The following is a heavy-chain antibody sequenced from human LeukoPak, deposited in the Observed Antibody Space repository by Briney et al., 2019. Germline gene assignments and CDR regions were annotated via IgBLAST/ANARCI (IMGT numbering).Heavy chain of an antibody. J-gene: IGHJ5*02. CDR3: ARELRWDVVATGVTENWFDP. CDR1: GGSISSGYY. D-gene: IGHD5-12*01. V-gene: IGHV4-38-2*02. Sequence: SETLSLTCTVSGGSISSGYYWAWIRQPPGKGLEWIGSIYHSGSTYYNPSLKSRVIISVDKSKNQFSLNLSSVTAADTAVYYCARELRWDVVATGVTENWFDPWGQGTLVTVSS. CDR2: IYHSGST.